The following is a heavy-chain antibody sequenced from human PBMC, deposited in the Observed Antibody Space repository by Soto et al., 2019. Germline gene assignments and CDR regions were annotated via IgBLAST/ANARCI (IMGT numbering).Heavy chain of an antibody. CDR3: ARDRLPSTMDDY. D-gene: IGHD6-25*01. Sequence: QVQLVESGGGVVQPWRSLRLSCAASGFTFSSYAMHWVRQAPGKGLEWVAVISYDGSNKYYAESVKGRFTISRDNSKNTLYLQMNSLRAEDKAVYYCARDRLPSTMDDYWGQGTLVTVSS. V-gene: IGHV3-30-3*01. CDR2: ISYDGSNK. J-gene: IGHJ4*02. CDR1: GFTFSSYA.